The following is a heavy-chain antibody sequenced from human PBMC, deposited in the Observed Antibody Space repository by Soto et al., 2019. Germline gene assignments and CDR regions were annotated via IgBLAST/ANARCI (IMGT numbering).Heavy chain of an antibody. Sequence: GGSLRLSCAASGFAVSNNYMSWVRQAPGKGLEWVSVIYSGGTTDYADSVKGRFTISRDNSKNTLFLQMNSLRADDTAVYYCARDQGGQSGNFIFDHWGQGALVTVSS. D-gene: IGHD1-26*01. J-gene: IGHJ4*02. V-gene: IGHV3-53*01. CDR3: ARDQGGQSGNFIFDH. CDR1: GFAVSNNY. CDR2: IYSGGTT.